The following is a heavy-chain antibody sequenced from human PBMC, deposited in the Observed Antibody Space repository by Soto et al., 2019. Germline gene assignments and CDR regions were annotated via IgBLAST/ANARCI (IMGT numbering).Heavy chain of an antibody. Sequence: SETLSLTCTVSGGSISSYYWSWIRQPPGKGLEWIGYIYYSGSTNYNPSLKSRVTISVDTSKNQFSLKLSSVTAADTAVYYCARDFGYSYGSLWGQGTLVTVSS. D-gene: IGHD5-18*01. J-gene: IGHJ4*02. CDR3: ARDFGYSYGSL. V-gene: IGHV4-59*01. CDR2: IYYSGST. CDR1: GGSISSYY.